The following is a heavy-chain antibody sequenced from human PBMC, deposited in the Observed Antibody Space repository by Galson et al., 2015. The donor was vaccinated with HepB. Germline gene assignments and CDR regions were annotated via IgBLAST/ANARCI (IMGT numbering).Heavy chain of an antibody. D-gene: IGHD3-22*01. V-gene: IGHV1-18*01. CDR1: GYTFTSYG. CDR2: ISAYNGNT. J-gene: IGHJ4*02. CDR3: ARDEEYYYDGSGYYLLDY. Sequence: SVKVSCKASGYTFTSYGISWVRQAPGQGLEWMGWISAYNGNTNYAQKLQGRVTMTTDTSTSTAYMELRSLRSDDTAVYYCARDEEYYYDGSGYYLLDYWGQGTLVTVSS.